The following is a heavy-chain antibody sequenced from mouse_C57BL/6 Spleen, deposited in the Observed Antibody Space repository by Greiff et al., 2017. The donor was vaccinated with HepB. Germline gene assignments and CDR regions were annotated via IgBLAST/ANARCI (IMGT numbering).Heavy chain of an antibody. CDR3: TTLYGRGFAY. V-gene: IGHV14-4*01. Sequence: EVKLVESGAELVRPGASVKLSCTASGFNIKDDYMHWVKQRPEQGLEWIGWIDPENGDTEYASKFQGKATITADTSSNTAYLQLSSLTSEDTAVYYCTTLYGRGFAYWGQGTLVTVSA. CDR2: IDPENGDT. D-gene: IGHD1-1*02. J-gene: IGHJ3*01. CDR1: GFNIKDDY.